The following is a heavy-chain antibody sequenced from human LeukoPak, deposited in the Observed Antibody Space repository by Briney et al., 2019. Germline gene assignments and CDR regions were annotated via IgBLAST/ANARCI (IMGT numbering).Heavy chain of an antibody. CDR3: ARDGGWYQLLWWFDP. CDR1: GYTFTGYY. D-gene: IGHD2-2*01. CDR2: INPNSGAT. V-gene: IGHV1-2*02. Sequence: ASVKVSCKASGYTFTGYYMHWVRQAPGRGLERMGWINPNSGATKYAQKFQGRVTMTRDTSISTAYMEVSRLRFDDTAVYYCARDGGWYQLLWWFDPWGQGTLVTVSS. J-gene: IGHJ5*02.